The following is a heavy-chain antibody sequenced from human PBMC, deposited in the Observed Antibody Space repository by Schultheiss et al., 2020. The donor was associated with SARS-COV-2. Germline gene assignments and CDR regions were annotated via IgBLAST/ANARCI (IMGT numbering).Heavy chain of an antibody. CDR1: GFPFSNYA. CDR3: ARPPQTVYYYYMDV. J-gene: IGHJ6*03. Sequence: GGSLRLSCAASGFPFSNYAMTWIRQAPGKGLEWVSGISGSGGSTDYADSVKGRFTISRDNSKNTLYLQMNSLRAEDTAVYYCARPPQTVYYYYMDVWGKGTTVTVSS. V-gene: IGHV3-23*01. CDR2: ISGSGGST. D-gene: IGHD4-17*01.